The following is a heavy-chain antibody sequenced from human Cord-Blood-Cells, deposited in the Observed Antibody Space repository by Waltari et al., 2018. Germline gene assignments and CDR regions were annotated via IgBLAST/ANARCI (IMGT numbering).Heavy chain of an antibody. CDR1: GGTFSSYA. CDR3: AREALEYSSSGGAFDI. CDR2: IIPILGTA. J-gene: IGHJ3*02. D-gene: IGHD6-6*01. Sequence: QVQLVQSGAEVKKPGSSVKVSCKASGGTFSSYAISWVRQAPGQGLEWMGVIIPILGTANYAQKFQGRVTITADESTSTAYMELSSLRSEDTAVYYCAREALEYSSSGGAFDIWGQGTMVTVSS. V-gene: IGHV1-69*12.